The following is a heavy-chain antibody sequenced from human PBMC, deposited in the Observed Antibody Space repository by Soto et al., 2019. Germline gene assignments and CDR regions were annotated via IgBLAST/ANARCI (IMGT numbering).Heavy chain of an antibody. V-gene: IGHV1-69*13. CDR2: IIPILGTA. J-gene: IGHJ4*02. D-gene: IGHD6-19*01. CDR3: ARCPPGYSSGWYFDY. Sequence: SVKVSCKASGGTFSSYAISWVRQAPGQGLEWMGGIIPILGTANYAQKFQGRVTITADESTSTAYMELSSLRSEDTAVYYCARCPPGYSSGWYFDYWGQGTLVTVSS. CDR1: GGTFSSYA.